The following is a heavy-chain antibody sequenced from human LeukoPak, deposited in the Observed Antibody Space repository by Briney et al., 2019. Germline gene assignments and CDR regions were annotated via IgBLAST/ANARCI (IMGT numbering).Heavy chain of an antibody. Sequence: GGSLRLSCAASGFAFSNYAMSWVRQAPGKGLEWVSGISSSGGSTYYADSVKGRFTISRDNSENTLYLQMNSLRVEDTAVYYCAKDLKGVLVANIPGGFDAWGQGTKVTVSS. CDR2: ISSSGGST. J-gene: IGHJ3*01. D-gene: IGHD2-8*01. CDR1: GFAFSNYA. CDR3: AKDLKGVLVANIPGGFDA. V-gene: IGHV3-23*01.